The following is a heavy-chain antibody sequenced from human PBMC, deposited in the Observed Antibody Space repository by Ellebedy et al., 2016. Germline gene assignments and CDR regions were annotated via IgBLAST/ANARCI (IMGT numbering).Heavy chain of an antibody. V-gene: IGHV1-46*04. Sequence: ASVKVSCKASGYTFTDYYMHWVRQAPGQGLEWMGIINPSDGSTNYAQKLQGRVTMTRDTSTSTVYMELSSLRSEDTAMYYCARQYCSGGNCYSVDPFDYWGQGTLVTVSS. J-gene: IGHJ4*02. CDR1: GYTFTDYY. D-gene: IGHD2-15*01. CDR3: ARQYCSGGNCYSVDPFDY. CDR2: INPSDGST.